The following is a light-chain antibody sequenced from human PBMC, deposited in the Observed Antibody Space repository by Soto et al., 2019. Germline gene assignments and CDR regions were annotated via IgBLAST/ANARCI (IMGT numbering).Light chain of an antibody. CDR1: QSVSSY. CDR3: QQRSNSWT. V-gene: IGKV3-11*01. Sequence: ELVLTQSPATLSLSPGERATLSCRASQSVSSYLAWYQQKPGQAPRLLIYDASNRATGIPARFSGSGSGTVFTLTISSLEPEDFAVYYCQQRSNSWTFGQGTKVEIK. CDR2: DAS. J-gene: IGKJ1*01.